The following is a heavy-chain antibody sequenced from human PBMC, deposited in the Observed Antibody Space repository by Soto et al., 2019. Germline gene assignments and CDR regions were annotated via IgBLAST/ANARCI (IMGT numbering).Heavy chain of an antibody. CDR3: AREPPETPPDY. CDR2: ISAKNGNT. CDR1: GYTFSNYG. Sequence: ASVKVSCKASGYTFSNYGISWVRQAPGQGLEWIGWISAKNGNTNFAQKFRGRVTMTTDTSTTTVYMELRSLTPDDTAVYYCAREPPETPPDYWGQGTLVTSPQ. J-gene: IGHJ4*02. V-gene: IGHV1-18*01.